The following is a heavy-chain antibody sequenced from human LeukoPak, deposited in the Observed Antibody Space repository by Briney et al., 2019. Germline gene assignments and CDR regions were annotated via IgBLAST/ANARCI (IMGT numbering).Heavy chain of an antibody. CDR1: GFTFSSYA. V-gene: IGHV3-64*01. Sequence: GGSLTLSCAASGFTFSSYAMHWVRQAPGKGLEYVSAISSSGGSTYYANSVKGRFTISRDNSKNTLYLQMGNLRAEDMAVYYCARDGMGVGATFDYWGQGTLVTVSS. D-gene: IGHD1-26*01. CDR2: ISSSGGST. CDR3: ARDGMGVGATFDY. J-gene: IGHJ4*02.